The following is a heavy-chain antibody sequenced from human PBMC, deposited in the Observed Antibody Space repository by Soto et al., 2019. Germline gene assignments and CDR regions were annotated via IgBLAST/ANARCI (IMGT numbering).Heavy chain of an antibody. CDR1: GYTFTSYA. CDR3: ATRSPAFDF. D-gene: IGHD2-2*01. CDR2: ISTSKGET. Sequence: ASVKVSCKASGYTFTSYAMHWVRQAPGQGLEWMGCISTSKGETTYAQKFQGRVTMTTDTSTSTAYMELRSLRSDDTAVYYCATRSPAFDFWGQGTLVTVSS. J-gene: IGHJ4*02. V-gene: IGHV1-18*01.